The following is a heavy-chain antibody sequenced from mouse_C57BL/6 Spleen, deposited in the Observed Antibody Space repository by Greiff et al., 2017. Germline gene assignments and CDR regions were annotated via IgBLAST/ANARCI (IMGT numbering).Heavy chain of an antibody. CDR2: ISSGSSTI. CDR3: ARGSGPAWFAY. Sequence: EVKLVESGGGLVKPGGSLKLSCAASGFTFSDYGMHWVRQAPEKGLEWVAYISSGSSTIYYADTVKGRFTISRYNAKNTLFLQMTSLRSEDTAMYYCARGSGPAWFAYWGQGTLVTVSA. J-gene: IGHJ3*01. D-gene: IGHD3-2*02. CDR1: GFTFSDYG. V-gene: IGHV5-17*01.